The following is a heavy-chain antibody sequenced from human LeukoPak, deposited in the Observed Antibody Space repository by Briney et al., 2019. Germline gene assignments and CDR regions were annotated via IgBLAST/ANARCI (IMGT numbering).Heavy chain of an antibody. CDR3: ARDMARYTGTYYYYGMDV. V-gene: IGHV4-31*03. Sequence: SSQTLSLTCTVSGGSISSGGYYWSWIRQHPGEGLEWIGYIYYSGSTYYNPSLKSRVTISVDTSKNQFSLKLSSVTAADTAVYYCARDMARYTGTYYYYGMDVWGQGTTVTVS. D-gene: IGHD3-10*01. CDR1: GGSISSGGYY. CDR2: IYYSGST. J-gene: IGHJ6*02.